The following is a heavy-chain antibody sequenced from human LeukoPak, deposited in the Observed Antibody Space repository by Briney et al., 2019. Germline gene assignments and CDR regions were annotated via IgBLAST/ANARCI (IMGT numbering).Heavy chain of an antibody. CDR1: GFASSKYP. D-gene: IGHD6-6*01. J-gene: IGHJ4*02. Sequence: PVRSLRLSCAPSGFASSKYPLNWVRQAPGTGRRWLRVISHDGGTKYYADSVECRFTISRDDSKNTLYLQMNSLRPDDAAIYYCARDPIRAAPDYFDYWGQGTLVTVSS. V-gene: IGHV3-30*04. CDR2: ISHDGGTK. CDR3: ARDPIRAAPDYFDY.